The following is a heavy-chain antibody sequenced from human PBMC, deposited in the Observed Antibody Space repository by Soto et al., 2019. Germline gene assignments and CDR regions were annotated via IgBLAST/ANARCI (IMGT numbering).Heavy chain of an antibody. CDR1: GGSISSYY. CDR3: ARDHGVYSGIIDY. CDR2: IYYSGST. V-gene: IGHV4-59*01. Sequence: LSLTCTVSGGSISSYYWSWIRQPPGKGLEWIGYIYYSGSTNYNPSLKSRVTISVDTSKNQFSLKLSSVTAADTAVYYCARDHGVYSGIIDYWGQGTLVTVSS. D-gene: IGHD5-12*01. J-gene: IGHJ4*02.